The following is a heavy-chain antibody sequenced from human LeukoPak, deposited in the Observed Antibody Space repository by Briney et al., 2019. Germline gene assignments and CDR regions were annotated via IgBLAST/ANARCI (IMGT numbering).Heavy chain of an antibody. CDR3: ARDRCSSTSCYNTPNWFDP. Sequence: GRSLRLSCAASGFTFDDYAMHWVRQAPGKGLEWVSGISWNSGSIGYADSVKGRFTISGDNAKNSVYLQMNSLRSEDTAFYHCARDRCSSTSCYNTPNWFDPWGQGTLVTVSS. D-gene: IGHD2-2*02. CDR1: GFTFDDYA. CDR2: ISWNSGSI. J-gene: IGHJ5*02. V-gene: IGHV3-9*01.